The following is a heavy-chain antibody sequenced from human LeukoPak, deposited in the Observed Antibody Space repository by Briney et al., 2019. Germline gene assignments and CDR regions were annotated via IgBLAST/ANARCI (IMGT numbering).Heavy chain of an antibody. V-gene: IGHV4-31*03. J-gene: IGHJ4*02. CDR1: GGSISSGGYY. Sequence: PSGTLSLTCTVSGGSISSGGYYWSWIRQHPGKGLEWIGYIYYSGSTYYNPSLKSRVTISVDTSKNQFSLKLSSVTAADTAVYYCARGHRVLGIAARPGGWYYFDYWGQGTLVTVSS. CDR2: IYYSGST. D-gene: IGHD6-6*01. CDR3: ARGHRVLGIAARPGGWYYFDY.